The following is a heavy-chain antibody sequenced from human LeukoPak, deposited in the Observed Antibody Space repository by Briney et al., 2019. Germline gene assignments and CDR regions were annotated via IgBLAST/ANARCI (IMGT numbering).Heavy chain of an antibody. J-gene: IGHJ3*02. CDR3: ASPPEIVGATWWAFAI. CDR1: GYSINSGYY. Sequence: SETLSLTCTVSGYSINSGYYWGWIRQPPGKGQEWIGSIFHSGKTFYNPSLKSRVTISVDTSKNQFSLKLNSLTAADTAVYYCASPPEIVGATWWAFAIWGLGTLVTVSS. CDR2: IFHSGKT. V-gene: IGHV4-38-2*02. D-gene: IGHD1-26*01.